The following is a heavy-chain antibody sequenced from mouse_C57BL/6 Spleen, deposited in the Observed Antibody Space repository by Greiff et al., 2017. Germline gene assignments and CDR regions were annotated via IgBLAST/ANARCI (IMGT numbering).Heavy chain of an antibody. CDR3: AKNYDYVSYYFDY. Sequence: QVQLQQSAAELAKPGASVKLSCKASGYTFTSYWMHWVKQRPGQGLEWIGYINPSSGYTKYNQKFKDKATLTADKSSSTAYMQLRSLTYEDSAVYYCAKNYDYVSYYFDYWGQGTTLTVSS. CDR1: GYTFTSYW. D-gene: IGHD2-4*01. V-gene: IGHV1-7*01. J-gene: IGHJ2*01. CDR2: INPSSGYT.